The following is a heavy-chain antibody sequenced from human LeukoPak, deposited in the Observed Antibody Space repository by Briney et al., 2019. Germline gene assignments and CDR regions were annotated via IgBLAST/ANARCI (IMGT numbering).Heavy chain of an antibody. CDR3: VKGRGSYYYYGMDV. V-gene: IGHV3-30*14. J-gene: IGHJ6*02. CDR2: ISYDGSNK. Sequence: PGRSLRLSCAASGFTFSSYAMHWVRQAPGKGLEWVAVISYDGSNKYYADSVKGRFTISRDSSKNTLYLQMSSLRPEDTAVYYCVKGRGSYYYYGMDVWGQGTTVTVSS. CDR1: GFTFSSYA. D-gene: IGHD1-26*01.